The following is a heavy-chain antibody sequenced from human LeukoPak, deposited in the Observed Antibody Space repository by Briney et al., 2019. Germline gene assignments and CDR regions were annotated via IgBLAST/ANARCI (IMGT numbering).Heavy chain of an antibody. CDR1: GYTFTGPY. D-gene: IGHD6-19*01. V-gene: IGHV1-2*02. Sequence: ASVKVSCKASGYTFTGPYMHWVRQAPGQGLEWMGWSSPNSGDTDYAQRFQGRVTMTRDTSISTAYMELSRLTSDDTAVYYCARAAIAVAGDYHYHYMDVCGKGTTVTVSS. CDR2: SSPNSGDT. CDR3: ARAAIAVAGDYHYHYMDV. J-gene: IGHJ6*03.